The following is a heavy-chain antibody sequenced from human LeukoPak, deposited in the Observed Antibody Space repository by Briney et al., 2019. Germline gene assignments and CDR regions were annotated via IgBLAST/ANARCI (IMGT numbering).Heavy chain of an antibody. D-gene: IGHD3-9*01. CDR1: GYTFTSYD. CDR2: MNPNSGNT. V-gene: IGHV1-8*01. J-gene: IGHJ5*02. Sequence: ASVKVSCKASGYTFTSYDINWVRQATGQGLEWMGWMNPNSGNTGYARKFQGKVTMTRNTSISTAYMELSSLRSEDTAVYYCARDILTGPTNWFDPWGQGTLVTVSS. CDR3: ARDILTGPTNWFDP.